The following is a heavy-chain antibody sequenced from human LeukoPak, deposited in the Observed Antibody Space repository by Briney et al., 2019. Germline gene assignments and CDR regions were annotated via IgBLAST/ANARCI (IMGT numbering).Heavy chain of an antibody. CDR1: GYTFTGYY. CDR3: ARGSYDYVWGSYRQSSYYFDY. D-gene: IGHD3-16*02. Sequence: GASVKVSCKASGYTFTGYYMHWVRQAPGQGLEWMGWINPNSGGTNYAQKFHGWVTMTRDTSISPAYMELSRLRSDDTAVYYCARGSYDYVWGSYRQSSYYFDYWGQGNPGHRLL. CDR2: INPNSGGT. J-gene: IGHJ4*02. V-gene: IGHV1-2*04.